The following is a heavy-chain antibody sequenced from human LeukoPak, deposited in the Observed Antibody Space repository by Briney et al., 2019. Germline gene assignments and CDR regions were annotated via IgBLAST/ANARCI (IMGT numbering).Heavy chain of an antibody. D-gene: IGHD6-6*01. J-gene: IGHJ4*01. V-gene: IGHV3-48*03. CDR2: ISSSGSTI. CDR3: ATGIAARPGGSFDY. Sequence: PGGSLRLSCAASGFTFSSYEMNWVRQAPGEGLEWVSYISSSGSTIYYADSVKGRFTISRDNAKNSLYLQMNSLRAEDTAVYYCATGIAARPGGSFDYWGQGTLVTVSS. CDR1: GFTFSSYE.